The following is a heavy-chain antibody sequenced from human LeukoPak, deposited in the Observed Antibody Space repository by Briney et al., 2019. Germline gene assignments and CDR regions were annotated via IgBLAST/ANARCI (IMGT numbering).Heavy chain of an antibody. CDR3: ASSIGYYDSSGYYSAFDI. D-gene: IGHD3-22*01. Sequence: ASVKVSCKASGYTFTSYAMHWVRQAPGQRLEWMGWINAGNGNTKYSQEFQGRVTITRDTSASTAYMELSSLRSEDMAVYYCASSIGYYDSSGYYSAFDIWGQGTLVTVSS. CDR2: INAGNGNT. J-gene: IGHJ4*02. CDR1: GYTFTSYA. V-gene: IGHV1-3*03.